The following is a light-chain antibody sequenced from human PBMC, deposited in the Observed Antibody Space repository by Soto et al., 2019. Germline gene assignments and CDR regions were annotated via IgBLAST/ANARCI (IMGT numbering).Light chain of an antibody. CDR2: DAS. V-gene: IGKV3-11*01. CDR1: QSVSSN. J-gene: IGKJ5*01. CDR3: QQRASWPPSIT. Sequence: EIVMTQSPATLSVSPGERATLSCRASQSVSSNLAWYQQNPGQAPRLLIHDASSRATGIPPRFSGSGSGTDFTLTINSLEPEDFAVYYCQQRASWPPSITFGQGTRLEIK.